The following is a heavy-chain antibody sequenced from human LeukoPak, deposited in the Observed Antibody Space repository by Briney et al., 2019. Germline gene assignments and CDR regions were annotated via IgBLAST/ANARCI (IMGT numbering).Heavy chain of an antibody. Sequence: GASVKDSCKASGGTFSNHAVSWVRQAPGQGLEWMGGIIPIFGTANYAQKFQGRVTITADESTSTAYMELSSLRSEDTAVYYCARLQTYYYDSSGSWGQGTLVTVSS. V-gene: IGHV1-69*13. J-gene: IGHJ5*02. CDR1: GGTFSNHA. CDR3: ARLQTYYYDSSGS. D-gene: IGHD3-22*01. CDR2: IIPIFGTA.